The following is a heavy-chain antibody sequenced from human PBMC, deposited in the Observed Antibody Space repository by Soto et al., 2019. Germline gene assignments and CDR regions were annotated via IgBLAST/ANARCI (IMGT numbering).Heavy chain of an antibody. D-gene: IGHD3-22*01. J-gene: IGHJ6*02. CDR1: GGTFSSYT. CDR2: IIPILGIA. CDR3: ARKGGYYDSSGCYGYYYYGMDV. V-gene: IGHV1-69*02. Sequence: SVKVSCKASGGTFSSYTISWVRQAPGQGLEWMGRIIPILGIANYAQKFQGRVTITADESTSTAYMELSSLRSEDTAVYYCARKGGYYDSSGCYGYYYYGMDVWGQGTTVTVSS.